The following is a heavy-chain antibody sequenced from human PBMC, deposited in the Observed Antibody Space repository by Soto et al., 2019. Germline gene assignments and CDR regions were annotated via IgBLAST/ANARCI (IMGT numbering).Heavy chain of an antibody. CDR3: ATGKVNEWSGYYMDV. CDR2: FDPEDGET. Sequence: ASVKGSCKVAGYTLTELSMRWVRQAPGKGLEWMGGFDPEDGETIYAQKFQGRVTMTEDTSTDTAYMELSSLRSEDTAVYYFATGKVNEWSGYYMDVWGKGTTVTVSS. CDR1: GYTLTELS. V-gene: IGHV1-24*01. J-gene: IGHJ6*03. D-gene: IGHD3-3*01.